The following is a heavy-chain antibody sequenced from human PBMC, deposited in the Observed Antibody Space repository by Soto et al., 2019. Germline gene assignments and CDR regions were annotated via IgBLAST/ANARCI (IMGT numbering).Heavy chain of an antibody. Sequence: GGSLRLSCAASGFTFSSYSMNWVRQAPGKGLEWVSYISSSSSAIYYADSVKGRFTISRDNAKNSLYLQMNSLRDEDTAVYYCAREADILTGYHTNWFDPWGQGTLVTVSS. D-gene: IGHD3-9*01. CDR2: ISSSSSAI. J-gene: IGHJ5*02. CDR3: AREADILTGYHTNWFDP. V-gene: IGHV3-48*02. CDR1: GFTFSSYS.